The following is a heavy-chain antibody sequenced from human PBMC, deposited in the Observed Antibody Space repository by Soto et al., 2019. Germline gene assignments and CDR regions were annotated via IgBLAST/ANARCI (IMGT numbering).Heavy chain of an antibody. D-gene: IGHD6-19*01. CDR1: GGSISSGDYY. V-gene: IGHV4-30-4*01. CDR2: IYYSGST. CDR3: ARDGDPYSSGWYFGY. Sequence: SETLSLTCTVSGGSISSGDYYWSWIRQPPGKGLEWIGYIYYSGSTYYNPSLKSRVTISVDTSKNQFFLKLSSGTAADTAVYYCARDGDPYSSGWYFGYWGQGTLVTVSS. J-gene: IGHJ4*02.